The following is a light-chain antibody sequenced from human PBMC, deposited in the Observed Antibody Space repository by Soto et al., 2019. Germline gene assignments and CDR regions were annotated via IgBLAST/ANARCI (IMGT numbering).Light chain of an antibody. V-gene: IGKV3-15*01. CDR1: QSVSSN. J-gene: IGKJ1*01. CDR3: QHYNNWPPWT. Sequence: EVVMTQSPATLSVSPWERAILSCRASQSVSSNLAWYQQKPGQAPRLLIYGASTRATGIPARFTGSGSGTEFTLTISSLQSEDFAVYYCQHYNNWPPWTFGQGTKVDIK. CDR2: GAS.